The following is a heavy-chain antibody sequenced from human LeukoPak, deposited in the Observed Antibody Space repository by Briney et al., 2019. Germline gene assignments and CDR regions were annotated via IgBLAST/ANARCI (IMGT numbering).Heavy chain of an antibody. CDR1: GFTFSNHW. J-gene: IGHJ6*02. Sequence: GGSLRLSCAASGFTFSNHWMSWVRQAPGKGLEWVANINQDGSEKYYVDSVKGRFTVSRDNAKDSLDLQMNTLRAEDTAVYYCARRKLTYYYGMDVWGQGTTVTVSS. CDR3: ARRKLTYYYGMDV. CDR2: INQDGSEK. D-gene: IGHD1-7*01. V-gene: IGHV3-7*01.